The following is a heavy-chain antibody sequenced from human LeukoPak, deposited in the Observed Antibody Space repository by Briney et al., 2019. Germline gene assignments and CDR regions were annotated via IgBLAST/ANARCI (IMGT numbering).Heavy chain of an antibody. CDR1: GFTFSSYS. V-gene: IGHV3-21*01. CDR3: ARGTLNIPGVHGAFYY. Sequence: GGSLRLSCAASGFTFSSYSMNWVRQAPGKGLEWVSSISTSSSYIHYADSVKSRFTISRDNAKNSLYLQMNSLRAEDTAVYYCARGTLNIPGVHGAFYYWGQGTLVTVSS. CDR2: ISTSSSYI. J-gene: IGHJ4*02. D-gene: IGHD1-14*01.